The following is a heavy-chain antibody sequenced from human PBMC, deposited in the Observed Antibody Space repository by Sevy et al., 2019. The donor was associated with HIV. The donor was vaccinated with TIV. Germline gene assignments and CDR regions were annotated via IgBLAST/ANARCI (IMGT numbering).Heavy chain of an antibody. V-gene: IGHV4-38-2*01. J-gene: IGHJ3*02. D-gene: IGHD1-1*01. CDR3: ARGNIAWNDVLELGFVTARTAGDGFDI. CDR1: GYSISSGYY. Sequence: SETLSLTCAVSGYSISSGYYWGWIRQPPGKGLEWIGSIYHSGSTYYNPSLKSRVTISVDTSKNQFSLRLRSVTAADTAVYYCARGNIAWNDVLELGFVTARTAGDGFDIWGQGTMVTVSS. CDR2: IYHSGST.